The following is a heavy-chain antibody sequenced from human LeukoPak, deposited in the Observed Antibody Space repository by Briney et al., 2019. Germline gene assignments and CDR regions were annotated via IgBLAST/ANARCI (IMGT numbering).Heavy chain of an antibody. CDR2: INPNSGGT. V-gene: IGHV1-2*02. D-gene: IGHD5-18*01. J-gene: IGHJ6*03. CDR3: ATSGYSYGSYYYYYMDV. Sequence: ASVKVSCKASGYTFTSYGISWVRQAPGQGLEWMGWINPNSGGTNYAQKFQGRVTMTRDTSISTAYMELSRPRSDDTAVYYCATSGYSYGSYYYYYMDVWGKGTTVTVSS. CDR1: GYTFTSYG.